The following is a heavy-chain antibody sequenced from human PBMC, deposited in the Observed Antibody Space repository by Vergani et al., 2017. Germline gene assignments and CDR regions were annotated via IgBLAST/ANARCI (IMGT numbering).Heavy chain of an antibody. CDR3: AGYSQEFAGTPPYYYYYYMDV. J-gene: IGHJ6*03. Sequence: QVQLQESGPGLVKPSETLSLTCTVSGGSISSYYWSWIRPPPGKGLEWIGYIYYSGSTNYNPSLKSRVTISVDTSKNQFSLKLISVTAADTAVYYCAGYSQEFAGTPPYYYYYYMDVWGKGTTVTVAS. D-gene: IGHD1-7*01. CDR1: GGSISSYY. CDR2: IYYSGST. V-gene: IGHV4-59*01.